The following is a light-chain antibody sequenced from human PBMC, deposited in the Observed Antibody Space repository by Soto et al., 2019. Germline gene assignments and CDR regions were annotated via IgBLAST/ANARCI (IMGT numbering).Light chain of an antibody. Sequence: DIVMTQSPLSLPVTPGEPASISCRSSQSLLHSNGYNYLDWYLQKPGQSPQLLIYLGSNRSSGVPDRFSGSRSGTDFTLKISRVEAEDVGVYYCMQALQTPRLTFGGGTKVEIK. CDR2: LGS. V-gene: IGKV2-28*01. CDR3: MQALQTPRLT. CDR1: QSLLHSNGYNY. J-gene: IGKJ4*01.